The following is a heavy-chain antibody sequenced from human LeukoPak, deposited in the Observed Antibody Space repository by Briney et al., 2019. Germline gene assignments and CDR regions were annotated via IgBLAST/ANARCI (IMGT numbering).Heavy chain of an antibody. CDR1: GGSISGYY. D-gene: IGHD3-22*01. V-gene: IGHV4-59*08. Sequence: SETLSLTCTVSGGSISGYYWSWIRQSPGKGLEWIGYTNYGGTTNYNPSLKSRVAMSVDTSKNQFSLNLSSVTAADTAVYYCARHGHDSGNYEAHFDYWGQGTLVTVSS. J-gene: IGHJ4*02. CDR2: TNYGGTT. CDR3: ARHGHDSGNYEAHFDY.